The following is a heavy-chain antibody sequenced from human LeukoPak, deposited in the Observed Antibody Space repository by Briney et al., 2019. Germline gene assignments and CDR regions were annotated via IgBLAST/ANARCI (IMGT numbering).Heavy chain of an antibody. CDR1: GGSISSYY. V-gene: IGHV4-59*01. CDR2: IDYSWST. Sequence: PSETLSLTCTVSGGSISSYYWSWIRQPPEKGLEWIGYIDYSWSTNYNPSLKSRVTISVDTSKNQFSLKLSSVTAADTAVYYCVRDAGVLTGYYDYWGQGTLVTVSS. J-gene: IGHJ4*02. CDR3: VRDAGVLTGYYDY. D-gene: IGHD3-9*01.